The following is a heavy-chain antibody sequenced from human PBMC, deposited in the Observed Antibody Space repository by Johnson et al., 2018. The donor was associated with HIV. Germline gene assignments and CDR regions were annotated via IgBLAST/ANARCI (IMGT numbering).Heavy chain of an antibody. CDR3: AKGRSPRIQLRTWAFDS. J-gene: IGHJ3*02. Sequence: MQLVESGGGLVQPGGSLRLSCAVSGFTFSNHHMTWVRQAPGKGLEWVANINQDGSDKYYVDSVKGRFTISRDNAQNSLYLQMNSLRAEDTAVYYCAKGRSPRIQLRTWAFDSWGQGTIVIVSS. CDR2: INQDGSDK. V-gene: IGHV3-7*01. D-gene: IGHD5-18*01. CDR1: GFTFSNHH.